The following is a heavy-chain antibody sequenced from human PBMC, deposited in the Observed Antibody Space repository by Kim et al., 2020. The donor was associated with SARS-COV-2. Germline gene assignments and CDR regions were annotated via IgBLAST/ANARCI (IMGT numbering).Heavy chain of an antibody. CDR3: GGPREMAFGP. V-gene: IGHV4-38-2*02. J-gene: IGHJ5*02. CDR2: FYHGGGP. D-gene: IGHD2-8*01. Sequence: SETLSLTCTVSGSSISVVSYWAWLRQPPGRALAWMGNFYHGGGPYYNPSLRSRVPISEDSSKNHFPLRLNSVPAPDTAVYYCGGPREMAFGPGGQGTLV. CDR1: GSSISVVSY.